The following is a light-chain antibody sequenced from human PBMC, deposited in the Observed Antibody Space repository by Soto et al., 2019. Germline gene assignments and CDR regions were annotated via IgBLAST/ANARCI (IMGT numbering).Light chain of an antibody. V-gene: IGLV1-40*01. J-gene: IGLJ1*01. CDR3: LSYDSVMSSPRHV. Sequence: QSVLTQPPSVSGAPGQRVTISCTGSSSNIGAGRDVHWYQQLPGKAPKLLISGDSNRPSGVPDRFSGSKSGASASLAITGLQSEGEAEYHCLSYDSVMSSPRHVFGTGTNVPVL. CDR2: GDS. CDR1: SSNIGAGRD.